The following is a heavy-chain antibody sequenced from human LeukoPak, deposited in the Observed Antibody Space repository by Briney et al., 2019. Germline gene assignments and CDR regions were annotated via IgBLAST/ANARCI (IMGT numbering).Heavy chain of an antibody. D-gene: IGHD3-10*01. V-gene: IGHV1-2*02. Sequence: GASVRVSCKASGYTFTGYYMHWVRQAPGQGLEWMGWINPNSGGTNYAQKFQGRVTMTRDTSISTAYMELSRLRSDDTAVYYCARVAGGSYYNHFDYWGQGTLVTVSS. CDR2: INPNSGGT. CDR1: GYTFTGYY. J-gene: IGHJ4*02. CDR3: ARVAGGSYYNHFDY.